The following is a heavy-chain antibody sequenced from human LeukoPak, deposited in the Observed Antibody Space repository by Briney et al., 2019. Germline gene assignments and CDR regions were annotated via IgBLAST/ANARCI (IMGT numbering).Heavy chain of an antibody. Sequence: GGSLRLSCVASDFTFSNFGMHWVRQAPGKGLGWLSFIRYDGSNNYHADSVKGRFSISRDNSKNTLHLQMNTLRPDDTAVYYCARTAVAGTLRWFDLWGQGTLVIVSS. V-gene: IGHV3-30*02. CDR3: ARTAVAGTLRWFDL. J-gene: IGHJ5*02. CDR1: DFTFSNFG. D-gene: IGHD6-19*01. CDR2: IRYDGSNN.